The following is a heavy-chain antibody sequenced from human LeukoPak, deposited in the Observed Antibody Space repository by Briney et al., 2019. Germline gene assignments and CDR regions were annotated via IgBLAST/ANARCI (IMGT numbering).Heavy chain of an antibody. CDR1: GFTFSNYW. D-gene: IGHD3-10*01. CDR2: INSDGSGT. J-gene: IGHJ4*02. CDR3: ARVTTLVPDY. V-gene: IGHV3-74*01. Sequence: GGSLRLSCAASGFTFSNYWMHWVRQATGKGLVWVSRINSDGSGTSYADSVKGRFTISRDNAKNTLYLQMNSLRAEDTAAYYCARVTTLVPDYWGQGTLVTVSS.